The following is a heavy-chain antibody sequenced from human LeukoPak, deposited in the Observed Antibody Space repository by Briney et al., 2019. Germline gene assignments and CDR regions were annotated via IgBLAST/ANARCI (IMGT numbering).Heavy chain of an antibody. D-gene: IGHD6-6*01. CDR1: GGSLGGYY. CDR2: INESGST. J-gene: IGHJ5*02. V-gene: IGHV4-34*01. CDR3: ARASAYSISSGVNL. Sequence: SETLSLTCAVYGGSLGGYYWNLIRQPPGMGLEWIGEINESGSTNYNPSLKSRVTISVDTPKRQFSLKLSSVTAADTAIYYCARASAYSISSGVNLWGQGTLVTVSS.